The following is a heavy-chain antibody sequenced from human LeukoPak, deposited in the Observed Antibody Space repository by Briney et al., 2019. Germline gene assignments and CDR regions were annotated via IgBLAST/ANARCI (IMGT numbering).Heavy chain of an antibody. J-gene: IGHJ4*02. Sequence: ASVKVSCKASGYTFTTFDINWVRQATGQELDGMGWMNPNSGNTGYAQKFQGRVTMTRDTSISTAYMELESLRSEDKAVYYCAKALTSYDSSSFGYWGQGTLATVSS. V-gene: IGHV1-8*01. CDR1: GYTFTTFD. CDR2: MNPNSGNT. D-gene: IGHD3-22*01. CDR3: AKALTSYDSSSFGY.